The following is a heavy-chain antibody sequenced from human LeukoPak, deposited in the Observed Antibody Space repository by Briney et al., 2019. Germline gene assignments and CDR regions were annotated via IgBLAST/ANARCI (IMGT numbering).Heavy chain of an antibody. V-gene: IGHV3-30*18. D-gene: IGHD1-1*01. CDR2: ISYEGSIK. CDR1: GFTFISYG. J-gene: IGHJ6*02. Sequence: PGGSLRLSCSASGFTFISYGMHWVRQAPGKGLEWVALISYEGSIKYYADSVKGRFTISRDNPKSTLYLQMNSLRAEDTAVYHCAKYLEPTAVLMDVWGQGTTVTVSS. CDR3: AKYLEPTAVLMDV.